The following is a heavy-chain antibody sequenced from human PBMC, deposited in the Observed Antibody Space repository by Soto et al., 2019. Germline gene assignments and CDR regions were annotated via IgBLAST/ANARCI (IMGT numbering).Heavy chain of an antibody. D-gene: IGHD5-18*01. CDR1: GGTFSSYS. V-gene: IGHV1-69*13. CDR3: ARSGRGYSYGNGDYYYGMDV. Sequence: GASVKVSCKASGGTFSSYSISWVRQAPGQGLECMGWIIPIFGTANYAQKFQGRVTITADESTSTAYMELSSLRSEDTAVYYCARSGRGYSYGNGDYYYGMDVWGQGTTVTVSS. CDR2: IIPIFGTA. J-gene: IGHJ6*02.